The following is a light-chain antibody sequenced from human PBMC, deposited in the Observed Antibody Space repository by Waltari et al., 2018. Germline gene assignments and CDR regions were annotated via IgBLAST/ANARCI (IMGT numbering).Light chain of an antibody. CDR1: KLGDKY. CDR2: QDT. J-gene: IGLJ1*01. Sequence: SYDLTQPPSVSVSPGQTASITCSGDKLGDKYTFWYQQKPGQSPVFVIFQDTKRPSGIPERFSGSNSGNTATLTISGTQPMDEADYYCQAWDGSTCVFGTGTKVTVL. CDR3: QAWDGSTCV. V-gene: IGLV3-1*01.